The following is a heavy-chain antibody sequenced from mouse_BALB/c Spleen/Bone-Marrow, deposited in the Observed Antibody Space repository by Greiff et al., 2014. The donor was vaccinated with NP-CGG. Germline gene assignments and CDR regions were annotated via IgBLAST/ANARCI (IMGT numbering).Heavy chain of an antibody. CDR2: IYPGDGDT. J-gene: IGHJ2*01. Sequence: QVQLKQSGAELVRPGSSVKISCKASGYAFSSYWMNWVKQRPGQGLGWIGQIYPGDGDTNYNGNFKGKATLTTDKSSTTAYMQLSSLTSEDSAVYFCARGGRLTGYYFDYWGQGTTLTVSS. D-gene: IGHD4-1*01. V-gene: IGHV1-80*01. CDR3: ARGGRLTGYYFDY. CDR1: GYAFSSYW.